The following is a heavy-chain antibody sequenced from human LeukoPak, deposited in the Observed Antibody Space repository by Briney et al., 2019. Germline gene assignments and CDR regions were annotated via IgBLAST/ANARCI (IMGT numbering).Heavy chain of an antibody. CDR3: ARGLVDYDSSGYQYNWFDP. Sequence: GASVKVSCKASGYTFTSYDINWVRQATGQGLEWMGWMNPNSGNTGYAQKFQGRVTITRNTSISTAYMELSSLRSEDTAVYYCARGLVDYDSSGYQYNWFDPWGQGTLVTVSS. D-gene: IGHD3-22*01. CDR2: MNPNSGNT. V-gene: IGHV1-8*03. CDR1: GYTFTSYD. J-gene: IGHJ5*02.